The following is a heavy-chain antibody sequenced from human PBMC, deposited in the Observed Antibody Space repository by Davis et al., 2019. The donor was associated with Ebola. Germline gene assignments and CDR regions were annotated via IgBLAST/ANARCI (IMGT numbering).Heavy chain of an antibody. D-gene: IGHD5-12*01. CDR3: AREVAYYYYGMDV. Sequence: AASVKVSCKASRYTFTSYYMHWVRQPPGQGLEWMGIINPSGGSTSYAQKFQGRVTMTRDTSTSTVYMELSSLRSEDTAVYYCAREVAYYYYGMDVWGKGTTVTVSS. J-gene: IGHJ6*04. CDR2: INPSGGST. CDR1: RYTFTSYY. V-gene: IGHV1-46*01.